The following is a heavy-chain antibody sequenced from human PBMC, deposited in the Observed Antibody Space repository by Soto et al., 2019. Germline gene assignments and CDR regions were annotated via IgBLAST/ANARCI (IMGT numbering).Heavy chain of an antibody. CDR1: GGSISSYY. CDR3: ARDRGRAVAGHRWFDP. J-gene: IGHJ5*02. V-gene: IGHV4-59*01. CDR2: IYYSGST. Sequence: SEPLSLTCTVSGGSISSYYWSWIRQPPGKGLEWIGYIYYSGSTNYNPSLKSRVTISVDTSKNQFSLKLSSVTAADTAVYYCARDRGRAVAGHRWFDPWGQGTLVTVSS. D-gene: IGHD6-19*01.